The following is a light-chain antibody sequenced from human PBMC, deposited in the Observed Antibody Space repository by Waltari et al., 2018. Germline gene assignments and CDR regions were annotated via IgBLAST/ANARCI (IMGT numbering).Light chain of an antibody. V-gene: IGKV3-20*01. CDR3: QHYVRLPVT. CDR1: QTIRWS. CDR2: GAS. J-gene: IGKJ1*01. Sequence: EIVLTQSPGTRSLSPGERATLSCRASQTIRWSLAWYQQKPGQAPRLLMYGASSSAAGIPDRFSGSGSGTDFSLTISRLEPEDFAVYYCQHYVRLPVTFGRGTKVEIK.